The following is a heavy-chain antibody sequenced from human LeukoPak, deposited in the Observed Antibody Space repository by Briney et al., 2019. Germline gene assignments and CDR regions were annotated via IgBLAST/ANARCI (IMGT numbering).Heavy chain of an antibody. D-gene: IGHD3-16*01. J-gene: IGHJ5*02. V-gene: IGHV1-24*01. CDR1: GYTLTELS. Sequence: ASVKVSCKVSGYTLTELSMHWVRQAPGKGLEWMGGFDPEDGETTYAQKFQGRVTMTEDTSTDTAYMELSSLRSEDTAVYYCATDPPRGSWFDPWGQGTLVTVSS. CDR3: ATDPPRGSWFDP. CDR2: FDPEDGET.